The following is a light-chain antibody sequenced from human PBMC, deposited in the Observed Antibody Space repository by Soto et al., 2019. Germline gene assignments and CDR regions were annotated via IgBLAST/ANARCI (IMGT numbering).Light chain of an antibody. CDR2: DVS. V-gene: IGLV2-11*01. J-gene: IGLJ1*01. Sequence: QSALTQPRSVSGSPGQSVTISCTGTSSDVGGYNYVSWYQQHPGKAPKLMIYDVSKWPSGVPDRFSGSKSGNTASLTISGLQAEDEADYYCCSYAGSQLYVFGTGTKLTV. CDR3: CSYAGSQLYV. CDR1: SSDVGGYNY.